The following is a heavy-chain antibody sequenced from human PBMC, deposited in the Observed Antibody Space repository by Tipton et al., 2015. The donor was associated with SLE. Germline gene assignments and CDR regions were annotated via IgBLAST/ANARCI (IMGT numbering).Heavy chain of an antibody. CDR1: GGSITSYY. CDR2: VYHGGGS. Sequence: TLSLTCTVSGGSITSYYWTWIRQPPGKRLEWIGFVYHGGGSNYNPSLESRVTMSVDTSKNQLSLKLTSVTAADTAIYYCAGGGLDCPNGSDPGGQGTLVTVSS. V-gene: IGHV4-59*01. CDR3: AGGGLDCPNGSDP. D-gene: IGHD3/OR15-3a*01. J-gene: IGHJ5*02.